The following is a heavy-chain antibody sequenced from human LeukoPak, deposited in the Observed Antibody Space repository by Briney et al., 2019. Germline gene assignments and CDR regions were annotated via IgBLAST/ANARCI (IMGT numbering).Heavy chain of an antibody. V-gene: IGHV3-30*18. J-gene: IGHJ4*02. CDR2: ISYDGSNE. CDR1: GFTFSSFG. D-gene: IGHD3-10*01. Sequence: GGSLTLSCAASGFTFSSFGMHWVRQAPGKGLEWVAVISYDGSNEYYADSVKGRFTISRDNSKNTMDLQMNSLRAEDTAVYYCAKEGYYGSGSFPDYWGQGTLVTVSS. CDR3: AKEGYYGSGSFPDY.